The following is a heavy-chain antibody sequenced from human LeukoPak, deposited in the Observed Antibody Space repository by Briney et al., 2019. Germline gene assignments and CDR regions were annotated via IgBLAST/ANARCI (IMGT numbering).Heavy chain of an antibody. J-gene: IGHJ4*02. CDR2: IIPIFGTA. D-gene: IGHD6-13*01. V-gene: IGHV1-69*05. CDR3: ARGGYSSPPFDY. CDR1: GGTFSSYA. Sequence: SVKVSCKASGGTFSSYAISWVRQAPGQGLEWMGGIIPIFGTANYAQEFQGGVTITTDESTSTAYMELSSLKSEDTAVYYCARGGYSSPPFDYWGQGTLVTVSS.